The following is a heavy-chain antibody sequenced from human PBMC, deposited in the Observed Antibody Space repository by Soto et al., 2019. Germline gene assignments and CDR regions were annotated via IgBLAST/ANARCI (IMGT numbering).Heavy chain of an antibody. CDR2: ISSSSCTI. CDR1: GFTFSSYS. Sequence: PGGSLRLSCAASGFTFSSYSMNWVRQAPGKGLEWVTYISSSSCTIYYADSVKGRFTISRDNAKNSLYLQMNSLRDEDTAVYYCARPEYSSSSYGMDVWGQGTTVTVSS. J-gene: IGHJ6*02. D-gene: IGHD6-6*01. CDR3: ARPEYSSSSYGMDV. V-gene: IGHV3-48*02.